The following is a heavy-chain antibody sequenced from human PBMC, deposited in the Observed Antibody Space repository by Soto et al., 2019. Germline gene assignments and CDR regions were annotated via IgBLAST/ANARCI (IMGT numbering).Heavy chain of an antibody. J-gene: IGHJ5*02. Sequence: PGGSLRLSCTVSGFTFSNYWMYWVRQASGKGLVWASRINTDGSTTNYADSVKGRFTISRDNSKNTLYLQMNSLRAEDTAVYYCARDSDGSGSFVFDPWGQGTLVTVSS. CDR3: ARDSDGSGSFVFDP. D-gene: IGHD3-10*01. CDR1: GFTFSNYW. CDR2: INTDGSTT. V-gene: IGHV3-74*01.